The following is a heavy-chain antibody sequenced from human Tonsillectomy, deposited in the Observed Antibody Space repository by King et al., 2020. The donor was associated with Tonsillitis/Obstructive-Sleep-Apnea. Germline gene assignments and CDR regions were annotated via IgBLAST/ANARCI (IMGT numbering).Heavy chain of an antibody. CDR2: TRNKANSYTT. CDR1: GFTFSDHY. Sequence: VQLVESGGGLVQPGGSLRLSCAASGFTFSDHYMDWVRQAPGKGLEWVGRTRNKANSYTTEYAASVKGRFTISRDDSKNSLYLQMNSLKTEDTAVYYCARAGHRGYSGYDRDYYYYYMDVWGKGTTVTVSS. V-gene: IGHV3-72*01. CDR3: ARAGHRGYSGYDRDYYYYYMDV. J-gene: IGHJ6*03. D-gene: IGHD5-12*01.